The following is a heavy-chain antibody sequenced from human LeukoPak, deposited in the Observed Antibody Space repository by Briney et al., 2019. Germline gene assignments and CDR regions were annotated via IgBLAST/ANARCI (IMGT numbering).Heavy chain of an antibody. V-gene: IGHV3-30*02. J-gene: IGHJ4*02. CDR3: VKDVGVGASYFDN. CDR2: IRYDGSDK. Sequence: GGSLRLSCAASGFTFSSCGMHWVRQSPAKGLEWVAYIRYDGSDKYYIDSVKGRFTIARDNLKETLYLQMTSLSHDDTAVYFCVKDVGVGASYFDNWGQGTLVAVSS. D-gene: IGHD1-26*01. CDR1: GFTFSSCG.